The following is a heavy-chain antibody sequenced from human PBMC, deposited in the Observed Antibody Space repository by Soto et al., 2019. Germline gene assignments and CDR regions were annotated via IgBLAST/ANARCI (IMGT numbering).Heavy chain of an antibody. CDR3: ARGVGIFGDYNWFDP. Sequence: GGSLRLSCAASGFTVSSNYMSWVRQAPGKGLEWVSVIYSGGSTYYADSVKGRFTISRDNSKNTLYLQMNSLRAEDTAVYYCARGVGIFGDYNWFDPWGQGTLVTVSS. CDR2: IYSGGST. V-gene: IGHV3-66*01. CDR1: GFTVSSNY. D-gene: IGHD3-3*01. J-gene: IGHJ5*02.